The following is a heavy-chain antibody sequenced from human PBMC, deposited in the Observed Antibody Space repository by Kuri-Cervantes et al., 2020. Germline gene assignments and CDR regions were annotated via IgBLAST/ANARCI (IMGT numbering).Heavy chain of an antibody. Sequence: GESLKISCAASGFTFSDYYMSWIRQAPGKGLEWVSYISSSGSTIYYADSVKGRFTISRDNAKNSLYLQMNSLRAEDTAVYYCARDSGYYTYIMDVWGKGTTVTVSS. J-gene: IGHJ6*03. D-gene: IGHD3-3*01. CDR3: ARDSGYYTYIMDV. CDR1: GFTFSDYY. CDR2: ISSSGSTI. V-gene: IGHV3-11*04.